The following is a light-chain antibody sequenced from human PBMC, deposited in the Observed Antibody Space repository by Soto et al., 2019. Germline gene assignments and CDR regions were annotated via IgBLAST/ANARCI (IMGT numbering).Light chain of an antibody. Sequence: LTQSPFPPAFFSVETAPHPCRASQSVSSYLAWYQQKPGQAPRLIIYETSSKMTGIPDRFSGSGSGTEFTLTIGRLEPEDFAVYYCQQYGNYPTFGQGTKVDIK. CDR1: QSVSSY. J-gene: IGKJ1*01. V-gene: IGKV3-20*01. CDR3: QQYGNYPT. CDR2: ETS.